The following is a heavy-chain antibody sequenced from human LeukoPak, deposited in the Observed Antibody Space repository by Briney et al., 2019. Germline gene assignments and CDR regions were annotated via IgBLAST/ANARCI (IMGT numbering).Heavy chain of an antibody. J-gene: IGHJ4*02. CDR3: TSLFSGSYYEDY. D-gene: IGHD1-26*01. CDR1: GFTFSGSA. CDR2: IKSKANSYAT. V-gene: IGHV3-73*01. Sequence: GGSLRLSCAASGFTFSGSAMHWVRQASRKGLEWVGRIKSKANSYATAYAASVKGRFTISRDDSKNTAYLQMNSLKTEDTAVYYCTSLFSGSYYEDYWGQGTLVTVSS.